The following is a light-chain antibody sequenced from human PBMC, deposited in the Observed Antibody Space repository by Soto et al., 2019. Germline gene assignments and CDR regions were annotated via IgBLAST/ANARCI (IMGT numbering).Light chain of an antibody. CDR2: EVS. Sequence: QSALTQPPSASGSPGQSVTISCTGTSVDVGGYNYVSWYQQHPGKAPKLMIYEVSKRPSGVPDRFSGSKSGNTASLTVSGLQAEDEADYYCSSYAGSNNWVFGGGTKVTVL. CDR3: SSYAGSNNWV. CDR1: SVDVGGYNY. J-gene: IGLJ3*02. V-gene: IGLV2-8*01.